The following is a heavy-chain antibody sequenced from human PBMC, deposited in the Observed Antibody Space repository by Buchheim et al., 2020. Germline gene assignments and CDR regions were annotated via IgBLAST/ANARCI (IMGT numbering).Heavy chain of an antibody. CDR2: IGGDGRS. J-gene: IGHJ4*02. Sequence: DVQLLESGGGLVQPGGSLRLSCAASGFSISNNAMSWVRQAPGGGLEWVSGIGGDGRSHYADSVQGRFSISRVNTTNTPYLQMNSLRVEDTAIYYCAKDLHFWSAIDYWGQG. D-gene: IGHD3-3*02. CDR1: GFSISNNA. CDR3: AKDLHFWSAIDY. V-gene: IGHV3-23*01.